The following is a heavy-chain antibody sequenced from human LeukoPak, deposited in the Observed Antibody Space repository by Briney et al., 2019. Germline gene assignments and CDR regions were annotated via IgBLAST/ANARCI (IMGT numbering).Heavy chain of an antibody. V-gene: IGHV4-34*01. Sequence: SETLSLTCAVYGGSFSGYYWSWIRQPPGKGLEWIGEINHSGSTNYNPSLKSRVTISVDTSKNQFSLKLSSVTAADTAVYHCARGGTFIAAAGIHWGQGTLVTVSS. CDR2: INHSGST. CDR3: ARGGTFIAAAGIH. J-gene: IGHJ4*02. CDR1: GGSFSGYY. D-gene: IGHD6-13*01.